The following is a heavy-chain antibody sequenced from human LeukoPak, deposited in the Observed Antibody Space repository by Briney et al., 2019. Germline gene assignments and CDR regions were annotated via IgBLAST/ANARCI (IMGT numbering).Heavy chain of an antibody. V-gene: IGHV3-21*01. CDR1: GFTFSSFN. D-gene: IGHD2-15*01. J-gene: IGHJ3*02. Sequence: GGSLRLSCAPSGFTFSSFNMNWVRQAPRKGLEWVSSISSSGTYIYYADSVKGRFTISRDNAKNSLFLQLNSLRAEDTAVYYCAKDRVEAAFSYDAFDIWGQGTVVTVSS. CDR2: ISSSGTYI. CDR3: AKDRVEAAFSYDAFDI.